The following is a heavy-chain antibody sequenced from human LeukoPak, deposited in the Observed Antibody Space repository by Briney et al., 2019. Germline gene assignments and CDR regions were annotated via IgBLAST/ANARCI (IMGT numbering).Heavy chain of an antibody. CDR3: ARGGYCGSDCYFYY. Sequence: SETLSLTCTVSGGSISSYYWSWIRQPPGKGLEWIGYIYYSGSTNYNPSPKSRVTISVDTSKNQFSLKLSSVTAADTAVYYCARGGYCGSDCYFYYWGQGTLVTVSS. V-gene: IGHV4-59*08. D-gene: IGHD2-21*02. CDR1: GGSISSYY. J-gene: IGHJ4*02. CDR2: IYYSGST.